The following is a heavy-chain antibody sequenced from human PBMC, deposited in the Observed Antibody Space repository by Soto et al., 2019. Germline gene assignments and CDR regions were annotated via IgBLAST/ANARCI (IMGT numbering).Heavy chain of an antibody. CDR1: GGSISRYY. D-gene: IGHD3-10*01. Sequence: QVQLQESGPGLVKPSETLSLTCTVSGGSISRYYWNWIRQPPGKGLEWIGYIYYSGSTNYSPSLKSRVPRSVDTSKNQFSLKLSSVTAADTAVYYCARDPGSGSYYGWFDPWGQGTLVTVSS. CDR2: IYYSGST. CDR3: ARDPGSGSYYGWFDP. J-gene: IGHJ5*02. V-gene: IGHV4-59*01.